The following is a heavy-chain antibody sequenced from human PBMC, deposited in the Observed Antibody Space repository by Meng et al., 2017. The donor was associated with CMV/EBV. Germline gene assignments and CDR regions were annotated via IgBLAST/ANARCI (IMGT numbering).Heavy chain of an antibody. J-gene: IGHJ4*02. CDR3: AREGYSGGLDY. CDR1: GFTFSSYS. Sequence: ETLSLTCAAFGFTFSSYSMNWVRQAPGKGLEWVSSISSSSSYIYYADSVKGRFTISRDNAKNSLYLQMNSLRAEDTAVYYCAREGYSGGLDYWGQGTLVTVSS. D-gene: IGHD6-13*01. V-gene: IGHV3-21*01. CDR2: ISSSSSYI.